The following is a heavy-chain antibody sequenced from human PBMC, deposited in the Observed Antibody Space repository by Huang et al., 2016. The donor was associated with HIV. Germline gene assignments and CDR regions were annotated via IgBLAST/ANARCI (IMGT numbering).Heavy chain of an antibody. V-gene: IGHV5-51*01. Sequence: EVQLVQSGAEVKKPGESLKISCKGSGYSFTSYWSGWVRQMPGKGREWMGFIFPGASDTRYSPSFQGQVTISADKSISTAYLQWSSLKASDTAMYYCARLSTTWYFDYWGQGTLVTVSS. J-gene: IGHJ4*02. CDR1: GYSFTSYW. D-gene: IGHD1-1*01. CDR3: ARLSTTWYFDY. CDR2: IFPGASDT.